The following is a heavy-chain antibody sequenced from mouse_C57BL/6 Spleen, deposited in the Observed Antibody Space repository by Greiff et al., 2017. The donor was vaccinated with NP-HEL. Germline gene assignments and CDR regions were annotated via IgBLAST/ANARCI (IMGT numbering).Heavy chain of an antibody. V-gene: IGHV1-66*01. CDR1: GYSFTSYY. Sequence: QVQLQQSGPELVKPGASVKISCKASGYSFTSYYIHWVKQRPGQGLEWIGWIYPGSGNTKYNEKFKGKATLTADTSSSTAYMQLSSLTSEDSAVYYCARSATVVPFAYWGQGTLVTVSA. CDR2: IYPGSGNT. CDR3: ARSATVVPFAY. J-gene: IGHJ3*01. D-gene: IGHD1-1*01.